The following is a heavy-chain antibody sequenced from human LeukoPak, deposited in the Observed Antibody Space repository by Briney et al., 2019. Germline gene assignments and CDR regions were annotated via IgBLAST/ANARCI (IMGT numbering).Heavy chain of an antibody. Sequence: SETLSLTCAVYGGSFSGYYWSWIRQPPGKGLEWIGEINHSGSTNYNPSLKSRVTISLDTSKNQFSLKLSSVTAADTAVYYCARELGYSYDSSGYYQFDYWGQGTLVTVSS. CDR1: GGSFSGYY. D-gene: IGHD3-22*01. J-gene: IGHJ4*02. CDR3: ARELGYSYDSSGYYQFDY. V-gene: IGHV4-34*01. CDR2: INHSGST.